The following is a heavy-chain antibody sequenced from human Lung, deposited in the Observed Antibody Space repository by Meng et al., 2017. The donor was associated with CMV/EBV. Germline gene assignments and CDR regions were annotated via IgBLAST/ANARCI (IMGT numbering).Heavy chain of an antibody. Sequence: KVSCTASGDPFSSYAISWVRQAPGQGLEWMGGIIPIFGTANYAQKFQGRVTITTGESTSTAYMELSSLRSDDTAVYYCARLSGTISDYWGQGTLVTVSS. CDR1: GDPFSSYA. D-gene: IGHD1-26*01. CDR3: ARLSGTISDY. J-gene: IGHJ4*02. V-gene: IGHV1-69*05. CDR2: IIPIFGTA.